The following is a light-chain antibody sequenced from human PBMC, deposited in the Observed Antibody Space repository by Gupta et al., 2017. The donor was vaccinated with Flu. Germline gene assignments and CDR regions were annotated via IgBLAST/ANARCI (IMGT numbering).Light chain of an antibody. J-gene: IGLJ2*01. Sequence: GHSSYSIAWHQQQPEKGPRYLMKLNSDGSHNKGDGIPDRFSGSSSGAERYLTISSLQSEDEADYYCQTWGTGIPVVFGGGTKLTVL. V-gene: IGLV4-69*01. CDR2: LNSDGSH. CDR1: GHSSYS. CDR3: QTWGTGIPVV.